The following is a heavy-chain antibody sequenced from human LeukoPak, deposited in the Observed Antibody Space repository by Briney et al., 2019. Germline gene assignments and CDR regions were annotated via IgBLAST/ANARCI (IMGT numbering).Heavy chain of an antibody. J-gene: IGHJ6*03. CDR3: ASVPRIAAAGKPMGYYYYYMDV. D-gene: IGHD6-13*01. CDR2: INPNSGGT. Sequence: ASVKVSCKASGYTFTGYYMHWVRQAPGQGLEWMGWINPNSGGTNYAQKFQGRVTMTRDTSISTAYMELSRLRSDDTAVYYCASVPRIAAAGKPMGYYYYYMDVWGKGTTVTVSS. CDR1: GYTFTGYY. V-gene: IGHV1-2*02.